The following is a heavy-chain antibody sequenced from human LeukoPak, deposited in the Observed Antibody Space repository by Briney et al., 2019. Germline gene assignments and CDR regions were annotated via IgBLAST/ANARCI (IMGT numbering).Heavy chain of an antibody. CDR2: ISSSSSYI. CDR3: ARGIYTSSPRNPKNFFDY. D-gene: IGHD2-2*02. Sequence: GGSLRLSCAASEFTFSSYTMNWVRQAPGKGLEWVSSISSSSSYIYYADSMKGRFTISRDNAKNSLYLQMNSLRAEDTAVYFCARGIYTSSPRNPKNFFDYWGQGTLVTVSS. V-gene: IGHV3-21*01. J-gene: IGHJ4*02. CDR1: EFTFSSYT.